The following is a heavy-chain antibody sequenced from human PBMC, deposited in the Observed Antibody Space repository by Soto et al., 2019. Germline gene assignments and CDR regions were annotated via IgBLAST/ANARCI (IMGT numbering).Heavy chain of an antibody. J-gene: IGHJ4*02. D-gene: IGHD2-15*01. Sequence: SETLSLTCTVSGCSISSGCYYWSWIREQPGKGLEWIGYIYYSGSTYYNPSLKSRVTISVDTSKNQFSLKLSSVIAADTAVYYCARGYGKFDYWGQGTLVTVSS. CDR3: ARGYGKFDY. CDR1: GCSISSGCYY. CDR2: IYYSGST. V-gene: IGHV4-31*03.